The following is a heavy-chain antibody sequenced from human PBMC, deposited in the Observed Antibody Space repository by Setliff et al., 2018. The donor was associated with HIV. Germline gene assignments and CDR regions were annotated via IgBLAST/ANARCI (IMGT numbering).Heavy chain of an antibody. J-gene: IGHJ6*02. D-gene: IGHD1-26*01. CDR1: GFTFSSYS. Sequence: GGSLRLSCAASGFTFSSYSMSWVRQAPGKGLEWVSGINGNGDSIHYADSVKGRFTMSRDNSKNTLYLQMNSLRVEDTAVYYCAKPLTQWGVSPYHYAVDVWGQGTTVTVSS. CDR3: AKPLTQWGVSPYHYAVDV. V-gene: IGHV3-23*01. CDR2: INGNGDSI.